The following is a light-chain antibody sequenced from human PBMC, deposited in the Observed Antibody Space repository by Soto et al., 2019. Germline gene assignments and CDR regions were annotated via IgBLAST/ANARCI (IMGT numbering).Light chain of an antibody. CDR1: QSVRSW. V-gene: IGKV1-5*01. J-gene: IGKJ1*01. CDR3: QQCYGYPWT. CDR2: DAS. Sequence: DIQMTQSPSTLSASVGDRVTITCRASQSVRSWLAWYQQKPGRAPKFLIYDASSLESGVPPRFSGSGSGTVFTLTITTLQPDDFATYYCQQCYGYPWTFGQGNKGDIK.